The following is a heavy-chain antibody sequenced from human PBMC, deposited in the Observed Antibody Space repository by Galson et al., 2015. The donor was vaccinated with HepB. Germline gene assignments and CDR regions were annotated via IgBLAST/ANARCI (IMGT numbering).Heavy chain of an antibody. CDR1: GFTFSNAW. D-gene: IGHD2-15*01. CDR2: IKSKTDGGTT. Sequence: SLRLSCAASGFTFSNAWMSWVRQAPGKGLEWVGRIKSKTDGGTTDYAAPVKGRFAISRDDSKNTLYLQMNSLKTEDTAVYYCTTGDGGPWYYFDYWGQGTLVTVSS. CDR3: TTGDGGPWYYFDY. V-gene: IGHV3-15*01. J-gene: IGHJ4*02.